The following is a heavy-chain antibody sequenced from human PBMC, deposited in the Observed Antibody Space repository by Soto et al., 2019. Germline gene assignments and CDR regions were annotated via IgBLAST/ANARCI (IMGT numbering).Heavy chain of an antibody. D-gene: IGHD3-22*01. CDR1: GYTFTSYD. Sequence: QVQLVQSGAEVKKPGASVKVSCKASGYTFTSYDINWVRQATGQGLEWMGWMNPNSGNTGYAQKFQGRVTMTRNTSISTAYMELSSLRSEDTAVYHCARVGYYYDSSGYYLSFDYWGQGTLVTVSS. CDR2: MNPNSGNT. CDR3: ARVGYYYDSSGYYLSFDY. V-gene: IGHV1-8*01. J-gene: IGHJ4*02.